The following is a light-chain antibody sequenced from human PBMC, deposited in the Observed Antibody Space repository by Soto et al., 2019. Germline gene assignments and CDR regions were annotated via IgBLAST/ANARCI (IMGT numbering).Light chain of an antibody. CDR2: DAS. Sequence: EIVMTQSPATLSVSPGETATLSCRASQSVNSNLAWNRQKPGQAPRLLISDASTRATGVPARFSGSGSGTEFTLTISSLQSEDSGIYYCQQYNFWPPLTFGGGTKVEIK. V-gene: IGKV3-15*01. CDR3: QQYNFWPPLT. CDR1: QSVNSN. J-gene: IGKJ4*01.